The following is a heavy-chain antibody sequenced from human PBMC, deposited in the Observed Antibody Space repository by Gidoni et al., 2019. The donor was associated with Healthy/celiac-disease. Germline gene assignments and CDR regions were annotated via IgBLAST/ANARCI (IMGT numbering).Heavy chain of an antibody. CDR2: ISGSGGST. Sequence: EVQLLESGGGLVQPGGSLRLSCDASGFPFSSYAMSWVRQAPGKGLEWVSTISGSGGSTYYADSVKGRFTISRDNSKNTLYLQMNSLRAEDTAVYYCAKASNKGRRITVFGVASSYYYYGMDVWGQGTTVTVSS. J-gene: IGHJ6*02. CDR3: AKASNKGRRITVFGVASSYYYYGMDV. V-gene: IGHV3-23*01. CDR1: GFPFSSYA. D-gene: IGHD3-3*01.